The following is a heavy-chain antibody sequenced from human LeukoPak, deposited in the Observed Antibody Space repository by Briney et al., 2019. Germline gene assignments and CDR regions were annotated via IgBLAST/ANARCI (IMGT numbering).Heavy chain of an antibody. D-gene: IGHD3-3*01. V-gene: IGHV3-30-3*01. CDR2: ISYDGSNK. J-gene: IGHJ4*02. Sequence: GGSLRLSCAASGFTFSSYAMHWVRQAPGKGLEWVAVISYDGSNKYYADSVKGRFTISRDNSKNTLYLQMNSLRAEDTAVYYCAGGSRPRRYYDFWSGYFLPFDYWGQGTLVTVSS. CDR3: AGGSRPRRYYDFWSGYFLPFDY. CDR1: GFTFSSYA.